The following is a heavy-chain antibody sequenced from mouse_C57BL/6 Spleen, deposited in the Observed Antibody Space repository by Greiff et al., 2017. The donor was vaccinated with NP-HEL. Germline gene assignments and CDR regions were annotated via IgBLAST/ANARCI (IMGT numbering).Heavy chain of an antibody. Sequence: VQLVESGAELVRPGASVKLSCKASGYTFTDYYINWVKQRPGQGLEWIARIYPGSGNTYYNEKFKGKATLTAEKSSSTAYMQLSSLTSEDSAVYFCARMDDGYYFDYWGQGTTLTVSS. CDR2: IYPGSGNT. CDR1: GYTFTDYY. CDR3: ARMDDGYYFDY. J-gene: IGHJ2*01. V-gene: IGHV1-76*01. D-gene: IGHD2-3*01.